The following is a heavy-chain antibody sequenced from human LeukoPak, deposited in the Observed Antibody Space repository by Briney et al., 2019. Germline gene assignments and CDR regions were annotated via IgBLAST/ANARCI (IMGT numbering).Heavy chain of an antibody. CDR3: ARDVDLLDY. Sequence: GGSLRLSCAASGFTFSSYSMNWVRQAPGKGLEWVSSISSSSSYIYYADSVEGRFTISRDNAKNSLYLQMNSPRAEDTAVYYCARDVDLLDYWGQGTLVTVSS. D-gene: IGHD3/OR15-3a*01. CDR1: GFTFSSYS. J-gene: IGHJ4*02. CDR2: ISSSSSYI. V-gene: IGHV3-21*01.